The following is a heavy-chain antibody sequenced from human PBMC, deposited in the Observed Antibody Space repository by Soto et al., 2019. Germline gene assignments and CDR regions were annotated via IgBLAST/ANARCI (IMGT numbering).Heavy chain of an antibody. CDR3: ARGLYYYDSSGYYSP. CDR1: GFTFSSYA. Sequence: SGFTFSSYAMHWVRQAPGKGLEWVSSISSSSSYIYYADSVKGRFTISRDNAKNSLYLQMNSLRAEDTAVYYCARGLYYYDSSGYYSPWGQGTLVTVSS. J-gene: IGHJ5*02. D-gene: IGHD3-22*01. V-gene: IGHV3-21*01. CDR2: ISSSSSYI.